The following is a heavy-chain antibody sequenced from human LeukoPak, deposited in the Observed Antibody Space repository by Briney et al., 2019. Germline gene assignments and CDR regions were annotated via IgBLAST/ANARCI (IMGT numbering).Heavy chain of an antibody. CDR3: AKDSGPYYYDSSGYYDY. J-gene: IGHJ4*02. Sequence: GRSLRLSCAASGFTFDDYAMHWVRHAPGKGLEWVSGISWNSGSIGYADSVKGRFTISRDNAKNSLYLQMNSLRAEDTALYYCAKDSGPYYYDSSGYYDYWGQGTLVTVSS. CDR2: ISWNSGSI. V-gene: IGHV3-9*01. CDR1: GFTFDDYA. D-gene: IGHD3-22*01.